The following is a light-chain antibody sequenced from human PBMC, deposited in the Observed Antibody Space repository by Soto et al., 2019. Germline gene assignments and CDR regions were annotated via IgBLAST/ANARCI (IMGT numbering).Light chain of an antibody. Sequence: QTVVTQSSSASASLGSSVKDTCTLSSGHSSYIIAWHQQQPGKAPRYLMKLEGSGSYNKWSGVPDRFSGSSSGADRYLTISNLQFEDEADYYCETWDSNTRVFGGGTKLTVL. CDR3: ETWDSNTRV. CDR2: LEGSGSY. J-gene: IGLJ3*02. V-gene: IGLV4-60*02. CDR1: SGHSSYI.